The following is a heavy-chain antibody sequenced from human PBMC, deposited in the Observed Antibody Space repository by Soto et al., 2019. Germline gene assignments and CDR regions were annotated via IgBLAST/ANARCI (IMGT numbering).Heavy chain of an antibody. J-gene: IGHJ4*02. D-gene: IGHD6-19*01. CDR1: GFTFSGSA. CDR2: IRSKANTYAT. V-gene: IGHV3-73*01. Sequence: GGSLRLSCAASGFTFSGSAMHWVRQASGKGLEWVGRIRSKANTYATAYAASVKGRFTISRDDSKNTTYMELRSLTSEDTAVYYCTRAPRGIIVAPDYWGQGTLVTVSS. CDR3: TRAPRGIIVAPDY.